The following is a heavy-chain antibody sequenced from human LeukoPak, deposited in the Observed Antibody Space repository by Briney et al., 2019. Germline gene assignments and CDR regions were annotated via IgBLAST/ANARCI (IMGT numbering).Heavy chain of an antibody. CDR3: ARLGLTTVVTPYY. D-gene: IGHD4-23*01. CDR2: IYPGDSDT. CDR1: GYSFTSYW. J-gene: IGHJ4*02. Sequence: GESLKISCKGSGYSFTSYWIGWVRQMPGKGLEWMGIIYPGDSDTRYSPSFQGQVTISADKSISTAYPQWSSLKASDTATYYCARLGLTTVVTPYYWGQGTLVTVSS. V-gene: IGHV5-51*01.